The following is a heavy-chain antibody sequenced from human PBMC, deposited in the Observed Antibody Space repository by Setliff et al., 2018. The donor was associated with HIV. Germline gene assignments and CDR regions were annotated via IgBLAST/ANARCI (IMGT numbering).Heavy chain of an antibody. J-gene: IGHJ4*02. CDR2: IYYGGNT. CDR1: GASVTSSSYY. CDR3: ATHYGSGSYYNY. V-gene: IGHV4-39*01. D-gene: IGHD3-10*01. Sequence: KTSETLSLTCSVSGASVTSSSYYWGWIRQPPGKGLEWIGSIYYGGNTYSNPSLRSRLSISLDTSKNQFSLELYSVTAADTAVYYCATHYGSGSYYNYWGQGMLVTVS.